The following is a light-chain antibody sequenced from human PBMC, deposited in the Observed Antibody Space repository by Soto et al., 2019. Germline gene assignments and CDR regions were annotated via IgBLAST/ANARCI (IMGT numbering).Light chain of an antibody. V-gene: IGKV1-33*01. Sequence: DIQMTQSTSSLSASVGDRVTITCQASQDISNYLNWYQQKPGKAPKLLIYDASNLKTGVPSRFSGSGSGTDFTFTISSLQAEDIATYYCQQYDNLPLTFGGGTKVEIK. CDR3: QQYDNLPLT. CDR2: DAS. CDR1: QDISNY. J-gene: IGKJ4*01.